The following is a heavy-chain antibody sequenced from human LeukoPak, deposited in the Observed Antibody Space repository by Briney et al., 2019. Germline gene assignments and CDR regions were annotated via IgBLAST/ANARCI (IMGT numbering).Heavy chain of an antibody. CDR2: MNPNSGNT. D-gene: IGHD5-24*01. Sequence: GASVKVSCKASGYTFTSYDINWVRQATGQGLVWMGWMNPNSGNTGYAQKFQGRVTMTRNTSISTAYMELSSLRSEDTAVYYCARGRDGLTLYYFDYWGQGTLVTVSS. J-gene: IGHJ4*02. CDR3: ARGRDGLTLYYFDY. V-gene: IGHV1-8*01. CDR1: GYTFTSYD.